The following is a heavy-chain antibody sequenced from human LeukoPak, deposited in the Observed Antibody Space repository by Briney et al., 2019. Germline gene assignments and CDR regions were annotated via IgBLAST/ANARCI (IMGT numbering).Heavy chain of an antibody. Sequence: SETLSLTCTVSGGSISSYYWSWIRQPPGKGLERIGYMYNSGITNYNPSLRSRVTISVDTSKNQFSLRLRSVTAADTAVYYCARHGNSSRGWYFDYWGQGTLVTVSS. CDR3: ARHGNSSRGWYFDY. D-gene: IGHD6-19*01. CDR2: MYNSGIT. CDR1: GGSISSYY. V-gene: IGHV4-59*08. J-gene: IGHJ4*02.